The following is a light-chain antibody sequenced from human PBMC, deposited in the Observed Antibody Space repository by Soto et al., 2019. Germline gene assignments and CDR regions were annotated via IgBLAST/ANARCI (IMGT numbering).Light chain of an antibody. CDR1: QTISSN. CDR3: QHHNDWPT. V-gene: IGKV3-15*01. Sequence: EIVMTQSPSTLSVSPGERVTLSCRASQTISSNLAWYQQKPGQAPRLLIFGASTRAADIPGRFTGSGFGTEFTLTISSRQSGDCAVYFCQHHNDWPTFGQGTRVEVK. J-gene: IGKJ1*01. CDR2: GAS.